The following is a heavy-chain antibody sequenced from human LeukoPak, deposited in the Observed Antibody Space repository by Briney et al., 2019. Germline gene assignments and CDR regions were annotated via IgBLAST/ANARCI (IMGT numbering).Heavy chain of an antibody. V-gene: IGHV4-34*01. CDR1: GGSISSYY. CDR3: ARIRGYSYGYRYYYYMDV. D-gene: IGHD5-18*01. Sequence: SETLSLTCTVSGGSISSYYWSWIRQPPGKGLEWIGEINHSGSTNYNPSLKSRVTISVDTSKNQFSLKLSSVTAADTAVYYCARIRGYSYGYRYYYYMDVWGKGTTVTVSS. J-gene: IGHJ6*03. CDR2: INHSGST.